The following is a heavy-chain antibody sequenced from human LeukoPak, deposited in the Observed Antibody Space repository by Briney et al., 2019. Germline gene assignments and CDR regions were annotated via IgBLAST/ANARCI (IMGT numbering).Heavy chain of an antibody. J-gene: IGHJ4*02. D-gene: IGHD5-24*01. CDR1: GFTFSIYA. Sequence: GGSLRLSCAASGFTFSIYAMNWVRQAPGKGLEWVSFISSSSSRNMYYADSVKGRFTISRDNAQNSLYLHMSGLRDEDTAVYYCARGDGFHHFDYWGRGALVTVSS. V-gene: IGHV3-48*02. CDR2: ISSSSSRNM. CDR3: ARGDGFHHFDY.